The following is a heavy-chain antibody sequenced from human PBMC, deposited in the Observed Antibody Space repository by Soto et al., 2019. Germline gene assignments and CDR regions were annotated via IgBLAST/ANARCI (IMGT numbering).Heavy chain of an antibody. CDR1: GGTFYTYT. Sequence: QVQLVQSGAEVRKPGSSVQVSCKASGGTFYTYTFSWVRQAPGQGLEWMGSITPIYPTTNYAEKFQGRLTVTADGSTNTAYMELNSLTSEVTAVYYCARIPRYSLPTSDDLDSWGQGTLVTVSS. D-gene: IGHD5-18*01. J-gene: IGHJ4*02. V-gene: IGHV1-69*15. CDR2: ITPIYPTT. CDR3: ARIPRYSLPTSDDLDS.